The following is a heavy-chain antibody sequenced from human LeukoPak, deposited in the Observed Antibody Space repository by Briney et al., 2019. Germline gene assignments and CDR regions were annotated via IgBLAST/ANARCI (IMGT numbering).Heavy chain of an antibody. V-gene: IGHV3-23*01. Sequence: GGSLRLSCAASGFSFSSYSMNWVRQAPGKGLEWVSAISGSGGSTYYADSVKGRFTISRDNSMNTLYLQMNSLRAEDTAVYYCAKGAITFSFVKYFDYWGQGTLVTVSS. CDR1: GFSFSSYS. J-gene: IGHJ4*02. D-gene: IGHD1-20*01. CDR2: ISGSGGST. CDR3: AKGAITFSFVKYFDY.